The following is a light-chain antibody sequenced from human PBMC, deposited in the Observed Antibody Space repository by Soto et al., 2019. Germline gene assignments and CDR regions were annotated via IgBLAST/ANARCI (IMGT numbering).Light chain of an antibody. CDR1: QTVSSSY. Sequence: EVVLTQSPGTLSLSPGERATLSCRASQTVSSSYLAWYQQKPGQAPRLLIYGASSRATGIPDRFSGSGSGTDFTLTINRLEPEDYAVYYCHHYGSSPPYTFCQGTNLDI. CDR3: HHYGSSPPYT. CDR2: GAS. J-gene: IGKJ2*01. V-gene: IGKV3-20*01.